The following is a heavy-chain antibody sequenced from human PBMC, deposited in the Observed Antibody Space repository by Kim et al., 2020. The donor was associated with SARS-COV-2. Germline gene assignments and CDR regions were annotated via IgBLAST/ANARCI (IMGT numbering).Heavy chain of an antibody. Sequence: GGSLRLSCAASGFTFSSYGMHWVRQAPGKGLEWVAVISYDGSNKYYADSVKGRFTISRDNSKNTLYLQMNSLRAEDTAVYYCAKELGEYDILTGYYTPSPFDYWGQGTLVTVSS. CDR1: GFTFSSYG. V-gene: IGHV3-30*18. D-gene: IGHD3-9*01. CDR2: ISYDGSNK. CDR3: AKELGEYDILTGYYTPSPFDY. J-gene: IGHJ4*02.